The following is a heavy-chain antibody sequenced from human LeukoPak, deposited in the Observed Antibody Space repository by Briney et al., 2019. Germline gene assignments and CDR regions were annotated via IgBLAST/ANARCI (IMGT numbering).Heavy chain of an antibody. V-gene: IGHV1-2*06. Sequence: GASVKVSCKASGYTFTGYYMHWVRQAPGQGLEGMGRINPNSGGTNYAQKFQGRVTMTRDTCISTAYMELSRLRSDDTAVYYCARPSHRGYGPLGYWGQGTLVTVSS. J-gene: IGHJ4*02. CDR3: ARPSHRGYGPLGY. CDR1: GYTFTGYY. D-gene: IGHD5-18*01. CDR2: INPNSGGT.